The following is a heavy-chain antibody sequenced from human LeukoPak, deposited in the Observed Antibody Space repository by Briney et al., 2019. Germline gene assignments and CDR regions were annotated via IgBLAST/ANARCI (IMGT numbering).Heavy chain of an antibody. CDR3: AKDRGSGWPQFDY. Sequence: GGSLRLSCAASGFTFSSYAMSWVRQAPGRGLEWVSVISGSGAGSYYADSVKGRVTVSRDNSKNTVFLQMNSLRAEDTAVYYCAKDRGSGWPQFDYWGQGTLVTVSS. CDR2: ISGSGAGS. V-gene: IGHV3-23*01. D-gene: IGHD6-19*01. CDR1: GFTFSSYA. J-gene: IGHJ4*02.